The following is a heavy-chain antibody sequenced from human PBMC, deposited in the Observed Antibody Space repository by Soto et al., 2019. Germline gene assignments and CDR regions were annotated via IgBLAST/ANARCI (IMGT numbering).Heavy chain of an antibody. V-gene: IGHV4-59*01. CDR3: AKVLGTYRNNWFDP. CDR1: GGSIRNYY. J-gene: IGHJ5*02. CDR2: IYFSGRT. Sequence: QVQLQESGPGLVKPSETLSLTCSVSGGSIRNYYWSWIRQPPGKALEWIGYIYFSGRTTYNPSLKGRVTMSVDMSTNQFSLKLASVTAADTAVYYCAKVLGTYRNNWFDPWGQGTLVTVSS. D-gene: IGHD3-16*02.